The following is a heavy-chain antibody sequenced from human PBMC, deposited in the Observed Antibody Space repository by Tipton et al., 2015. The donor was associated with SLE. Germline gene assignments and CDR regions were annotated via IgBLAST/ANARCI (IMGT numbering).Heavy chain of an antibody. J-gene: IGHJ3*02. CDR2: IYTSGST. V-gene: IGHV4-61*02. D-gene: IGHD2-2*01. CDR1: GGSISSGDYY. Sequence: LRLSCTVSGGSISSGDYYWNWIRQPAGKALEWIGRIYTSGSTTYNPSLKSRVSISVDTSKNDFSLKLTSVTAADTAVYYCARDTVVPAAKAAFDIWGQGTLVIVSS. CDR3: ARDTVVPAAKAAFDI.